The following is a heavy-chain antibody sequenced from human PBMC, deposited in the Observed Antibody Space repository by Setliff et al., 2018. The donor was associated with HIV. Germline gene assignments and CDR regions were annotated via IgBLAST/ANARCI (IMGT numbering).Heavy chain of an antibody. CDR1: GYSIKSGYY. Sequence: SETLSLTCTVSGYSIKSGYYWGWIRQPPGRGLEWIGSIFHTGSAHYNSSLKSRVTISVDASRNQFSLRLSSVTAADTAVYYCAAWGPRYSYAPYFFDSWGQGTLVTVSS. V-gene: IGHV4-38-2*02. J-gene: IGHJ4*02. CDR3: AAWGPRYSYAPYFFDS. D-gene: IGHD5-18*01. CDR2: IFHTGSA.